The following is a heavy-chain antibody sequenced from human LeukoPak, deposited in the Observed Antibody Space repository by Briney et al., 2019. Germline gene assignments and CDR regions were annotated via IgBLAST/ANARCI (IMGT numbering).Heavy chain of an antibody. D-gene: IGHD3-10*01. J-gene: IGHJ4*02. V-gene: IGHV3-7*01. CDR3: ARERMYSGSGSTFPYYDY. CDR1: GFTFSSYE. CDR2: IKPDGSEK. Sequence: PGGSLRLSCAASGFTFSSYEMSWVRQSPGKGLEWVANIKPDGSEKYYVDSVKGRFTISRDNARNALFLEMNSLRAEDTAVYYCARERMYSGSGSTFPYYDYWGQGTLVIVSS.